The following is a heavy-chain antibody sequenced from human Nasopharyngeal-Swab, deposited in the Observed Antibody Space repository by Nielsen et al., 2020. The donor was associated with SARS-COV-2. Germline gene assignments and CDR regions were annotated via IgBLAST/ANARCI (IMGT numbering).Heavy chain of an antibody. J-gene: IGHJ4*02. CDR1: GYTLTELS. CDR2: FDPEDGET. Sequence: ASVKVSCKVSGYTLTELSMHWVRQAPGKGLEWMGGFDPEDGETIYAQKFQGRVTMTEDTSTDTAYMELSSLRSEDTAVYYCARSQYYDILTGYYIPHYTDYWGQGTLVTVSS. V-gene: IGHV1-24*01. D-gene: IGHD3-9*01. CDR3: ARSQYYDILTGYYIPHYTDY.